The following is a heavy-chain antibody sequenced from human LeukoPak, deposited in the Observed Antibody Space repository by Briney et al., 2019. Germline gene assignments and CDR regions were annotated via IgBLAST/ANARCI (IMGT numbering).Heavy chain of an antibody. CDR1: GDSISSSNW. CDR2: IYHSGST. V-gene: IGHV4-4*02. Sequence: SETLSLTCAVSGDSISSSNWWSWVRQPPGKGLEWVGEIYHSGSTNYNPSLKSRVTISVDKSKNQFSLKLSSVTAADTAVYYCARVANRFGELIGIDYWGQGTLVTVSS. D-gene: IGHD3-10*01. CDR3: ARVANRFGELIGIDY. J-gene: IGHJ4*02.